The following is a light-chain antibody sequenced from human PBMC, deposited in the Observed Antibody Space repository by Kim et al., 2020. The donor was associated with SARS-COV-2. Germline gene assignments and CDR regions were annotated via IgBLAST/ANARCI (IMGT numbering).Light chain of an antibody. J-gene: IGKJ2*01. CDR1: QSISKF. V-gene: IGKV1-39*01. Sequence: DIQMTQSPSSLSASLGDRVTISCRASQSISKFVNWYQQEPGKGPKLLIYDGSTLQTGVPSRFSGSGSGTDFTLTISSVQPEDFATYYCQQSYSVLYTFGQGTKLEI. CDR3: QQSYSVLYT. CDR2: DGS.